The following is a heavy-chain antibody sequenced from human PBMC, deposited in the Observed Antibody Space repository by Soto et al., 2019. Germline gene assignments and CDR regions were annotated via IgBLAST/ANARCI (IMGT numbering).Heavy chain of an antibody. D-gene: IGHD2-15*01. CDR1: GYTFTGYY. CDR3: AREDRGDIVVGVAARVGAFDI. Sequence: QVQLVQSGAAVKKPGASVKVSCKASGYTFTGYYMHWVRQAPGQGLEWMGWINPNSGGTNYAQKCKGWVPMTRDTSISTAYMELSRLRSDDTAVYYCAREDRGDIVVGVAARVGAFDIWGQGTMVTVSS. V-gene: IGHV1-2*04. CDR2: INPNSGGT. J-gene: IGHJ3*02.